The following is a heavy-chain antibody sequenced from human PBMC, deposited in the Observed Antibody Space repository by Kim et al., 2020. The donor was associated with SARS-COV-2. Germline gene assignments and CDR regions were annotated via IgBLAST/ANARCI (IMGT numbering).Heavy chain of an antibody. Sequence: GGSLRLSCTVSGFTFNNYGMHWVRQAPGKGLEWVAFISYEGSKTHYLDSLKGRFTLSRDYSKNTLYLQMNNLRAEDTAVYYCAKQGGIFELYTYYGMDVWGQGTTVTVSS. CDR2: ISYEGSKT. J-gene: IGHJ6*02. D-gene: IGHD2-15*01. V-gene: IGHV3-30*18. CDR1: GFTFNNYG. CDR3: AKQGGIFELYTYYGMDV.